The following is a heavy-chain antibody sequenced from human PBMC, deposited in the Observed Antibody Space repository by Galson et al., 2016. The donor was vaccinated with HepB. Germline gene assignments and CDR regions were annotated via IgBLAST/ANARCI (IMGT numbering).Heavy chain of an antibody. Sequence: SLRLSCAASGFTFSSYWVHWVRQAPGKGLVWVSRINSDGSSTSYADSVKGRFTISRDNAKNTLYMQMNSLRAEDTAVYYCARESPTTAGAFDIWGQGTMVTVSS. J-gene: IGHJ3*02. CDR3: ARESPTTAGAFDI. D-gene: IGHD4-17*01. CDR1: GFTFSSYW. CDR2: INSDGSST. V-gene: IGHV3-74*01.